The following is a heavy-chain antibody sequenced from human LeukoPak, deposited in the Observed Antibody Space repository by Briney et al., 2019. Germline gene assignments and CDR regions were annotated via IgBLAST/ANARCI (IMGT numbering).Heavy chain of an antibody. CDR1: GYGFSSHW. CDR2: SYPADSDT. CDR3: ARRVSSSCANNWFDP. D-gene: IGHD2-2*01. Sequence: GAPLKISSKSSGYGFSSHWIWWGSQMPRKGREGLGISYPADSDTRYSPSFQGQVTISADKSISTAYLQWSSLKASDTAMYYCARRVSSSCANNWFDPWGQGTLVTVSS. V-gene: IGHV5-51*01. J-gene: IGHJ5*02.